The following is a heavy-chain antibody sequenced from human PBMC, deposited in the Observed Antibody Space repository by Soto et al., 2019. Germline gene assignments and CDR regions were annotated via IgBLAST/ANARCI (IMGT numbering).Heavy chain of an antibody. J-gene: IGHJ5*02. CDR3: AKNQGAELVPLATVDWFDP. CDR2: ISGSGFKK. CDR1: GFIFENFG. Sequence: EVVLLESGGGLEQPGGSLRLSCAASGFIFENFGMSWVRQAPGKGLEWISSISGSGFKKYYADSVKGRFTISRDNSKSTVYLELNNLSAEDTAVYHCAKNQGAELVPLATVDWFDPWGQGSVVTVAS. V-gene: IGHV3-23*01. D-gene: IGHD1-26*01.